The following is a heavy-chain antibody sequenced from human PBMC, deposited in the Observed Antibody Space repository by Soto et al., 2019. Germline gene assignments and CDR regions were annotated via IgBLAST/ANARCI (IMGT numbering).Heavy chain of an antibody. CDR2: ISSSSSTI. CDR1: GFTFSSYS. CDR3: ARIYDFWSGYHRAPFDY. Sequence: GGSLRLSCAASGFTFSSYSMNWVRQAPGKGLEWVSYISSSSSTIYYADSVKGRFTISRDNAKNSLYLQMNSLRAEDTAVYYCARIYDFWSGYHRAPFDYWGQGTLVTVSS. V-gene: IGHV3-48*01. J-gene: IGHJ4*02. D-gene: IGHD3-3*01.